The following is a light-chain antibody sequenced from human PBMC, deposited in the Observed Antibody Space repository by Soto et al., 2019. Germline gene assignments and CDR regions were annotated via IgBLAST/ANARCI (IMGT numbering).Light chain of an antibody. CDR2: GAS. Sequence: EIVMTQSPATLSVSAGERATLSWRASQSVSSNLAWYQQKPGQAPRLLIYGASSRATGIPDRFSGSGSGTDFTLTISRLEPEDFAVYYCQQYGSSPFTFGPGTKV. CDR1: QSVSSN. V-gene: IGKV3-20*01. J-gene: IGKJ3*01. CDR3: QQYGSSPFT.